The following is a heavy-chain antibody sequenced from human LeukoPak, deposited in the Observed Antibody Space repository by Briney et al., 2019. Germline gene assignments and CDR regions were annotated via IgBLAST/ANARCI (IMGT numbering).Heavy chain of an antibody. CDR1: LLIHHDCY. CDR2: ISSSGSFT. Sequence: PERSLSLSRAFYLLIHHDCYKMGAPQAPGKGLEWVSYISSSGSFTNYADSVKGRFTISRDNAKNSLYLRMNNLRAEDTAVYYCARGEFYFDYWGQGTLVTVSS. J-gene: IGHJ4*02. V-gene: IGHV3-11*06. CDR3: ARGEFYFDY.